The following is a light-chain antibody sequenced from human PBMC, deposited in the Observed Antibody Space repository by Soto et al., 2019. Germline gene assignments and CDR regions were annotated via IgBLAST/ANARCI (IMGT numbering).Light chain of an antibody. CDR3: QQFNSYLSVT. CDR2: DVS. Sequence: AIQLTQSPSSLSASVGDRVTITCRASQDISSALAWYQQKPGKAPKLLIYDVSSLESGVPSRFSGSSSGTDFSLPTRSLQPEDFATYFCQQFNSYLSVTFGQGTRLEIK. J-gene: IGKJ5*01. V-gene: IGKV1-13*02. CDR1: QDISSA.